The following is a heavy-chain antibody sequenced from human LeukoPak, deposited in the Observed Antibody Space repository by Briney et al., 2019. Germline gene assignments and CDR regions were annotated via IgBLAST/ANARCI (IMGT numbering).Heavy chain of an antibody. J-gene: IGHJ6*02. CDR1: GFTFSSYG. CDR2: ISYDGSNK. V-gene: IGHV3-30*18. CDR3: AKDYCSSTSCYNYYYYYGMDV. Sequence: GGSLRLSCAASGFTFSSYGMHWVRQAPGKGLEWVAVISYDGSNKYYADSVKGRFTISRDNSKNTLYLQMNSLRAEDTAVYYCAKDYCSSTSCYNYYYYYGMDVWGQGTTVTVSS. D-gene: IGHD2-2*02.